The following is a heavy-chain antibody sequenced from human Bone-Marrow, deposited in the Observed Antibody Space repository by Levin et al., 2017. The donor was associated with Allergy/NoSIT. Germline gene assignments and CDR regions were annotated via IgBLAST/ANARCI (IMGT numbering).Heavy chain of an antibody. D-gene: IGHD3-22*01. Sequence: GGSLRLSCAASGFTFSNYAMSWVRQAPGKGLEWISAISPNGGDTFYSEAVRGRPTISRDNSNVYLQMSSLRADDTAVYYCAKDRYDSSGYYLSGIDSWGQGTLVTVSS. CDR2: ISPNGGDT. V-gene: IGHV3-23*01. CDR1: GFTFSNYA. J-gene: IGHJ4*02. CDR3: AKDRYDSSGYYLSGIDS.